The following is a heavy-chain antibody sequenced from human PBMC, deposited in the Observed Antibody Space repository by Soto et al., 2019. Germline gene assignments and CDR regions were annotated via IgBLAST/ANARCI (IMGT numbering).Heavy chain of an antibody. D-gene: IGHD3-3*01. V-gene: IGHV1-18*01. J-gene: IGHJ5*02. Sequence: ASVKVSCKASGYTFTTDGINWVRQAPGQGRGLMGWISAYDGKTTYAEKFQGRVTLTTDTGASTAYMELRSLRSDDTAIYYCARNPHEFWTSYWFDPWGQGTPVTVSS. CDR3: ARNPHEFWTSYWFDP. CDR2: ISAYDGKT. CDR1: GYTFTTDG.